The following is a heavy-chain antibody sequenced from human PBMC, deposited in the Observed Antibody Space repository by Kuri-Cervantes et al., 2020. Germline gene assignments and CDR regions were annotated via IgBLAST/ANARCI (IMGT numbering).Heavy chain of an antibody. Sequence: SETLSLTCTVSGGSISSYYWSWIRQPPGKGLEWIGYIYYSGSTNHNPSLKSRVTISVDTSKNQFSLKLSSVTAADTAMYYCARDLYYFDYWGQGTLVAVSS. V-gene: IGHV4-59*01. J-gene: IGHJ4*02. CDR1: GGSISSYY. CDR3: ARDLYYFDY. CDR2: IYYSGST. D-gene: IGHD2-8*01.